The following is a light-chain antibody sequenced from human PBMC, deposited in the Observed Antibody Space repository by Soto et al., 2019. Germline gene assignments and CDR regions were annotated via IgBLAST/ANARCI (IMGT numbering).Light chain of an antibody. J-gene: IGKJ5*01. V-gene: IGKV3D-15*01. CDR1: QSVSNN. CDR2: LAS. Sequence: EIVMTQSPATLSVSPGERATLSCRASQSVSNNLAWYQQKPGQAPRLLIYLASNRATSIPDRFSGSGSGTEFTLTISRLQSEDFAVYYCQKYNNWPPTTFGQGTRLEIK. CDR3: QKYNNWPPTT.